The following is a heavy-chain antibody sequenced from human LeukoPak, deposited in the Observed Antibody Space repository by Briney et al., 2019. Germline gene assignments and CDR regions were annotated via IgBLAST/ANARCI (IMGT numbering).Heavy chain of an antibody. V-gene: IGHV3-11*01. J-gene: IGHJ5*02. Sequence: GGSLRLSCAASGFTFSDYYMSWIRQVPGKGLEWLAYICDSGDTTRSADSVTGRFTISRDNAKNSVFLQMNSLRADDSGVYYCARDVRGRTPLKLGMKWFDPWGQGTRVTVSS. CDR2: ICDSGDTT. CDR1: GFTFSDYY. D-gene: IGHD7-27*01. CDR3: ARDVRGRTPLKLGMKWFDP.